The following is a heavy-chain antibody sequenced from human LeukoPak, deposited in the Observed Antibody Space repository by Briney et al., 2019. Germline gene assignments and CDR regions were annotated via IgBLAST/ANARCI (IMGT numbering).Heavy chain of an antibody. D-gene: IGHD1-1*01. CDR2: ISGSGGST. J-gene: IGHJ6*02. CDR3: AKALPTNGAYYYYGMDV. Sequence: TGRSLRLSCAASGFTFSSYAMSWVRQAPGKGLEWVSAISGSGGSTYYADSVKGRFTISRDNSKNTLYLQMNSLRAEDTAVYYCAKALPTNGAYYYYGMDVWGQGTTVTVSS. CDR1: GFTFSSYA. V-gene: IGHV3-23*01.